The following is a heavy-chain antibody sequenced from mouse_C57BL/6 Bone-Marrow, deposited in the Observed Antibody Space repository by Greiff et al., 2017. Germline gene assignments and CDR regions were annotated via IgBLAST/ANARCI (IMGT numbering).Heavy chain of an antibody. Sequence: VQLQQSGAELVRPGASVKLSCTASGFNIKDDYMHWVKQRPEQGLEWIGWIDPGNGDTEYASKFQGKATITADTSSNPACLQLSSLTSEDTAVYYCTDFPSGSSNGYWGQGTTLTVSS. V-gene: IGHV14-4*01. CDR3: TDFPSGSSNGY. CDR1: GFNIKDDY. CDR2: IDPGNGDT. J-gene: IGHJ2*01. D-gene: IGHD1-1*01.